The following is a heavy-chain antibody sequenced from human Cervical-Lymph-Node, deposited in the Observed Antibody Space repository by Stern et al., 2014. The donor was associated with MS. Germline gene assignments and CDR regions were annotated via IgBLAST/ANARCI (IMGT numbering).Heavy chain of an antibody. CDR1: GYSFTAYY. V-gene: IGHV1-2*02. J-gene: IGHJ6*02. CDR2: IYPNSGGT. Sequence: QVQLVQSGAEVKKPGASVKVSCKASGYSFTAYYMHWVRQAPGQGLEWMGWIYPNSGGTKSAQNFQGRVTMTRDTSISTFYMELSGLTSDDTAVFYCARERHSMDVWGQGTTVTVSS. CDR3: ARERHSMDV.